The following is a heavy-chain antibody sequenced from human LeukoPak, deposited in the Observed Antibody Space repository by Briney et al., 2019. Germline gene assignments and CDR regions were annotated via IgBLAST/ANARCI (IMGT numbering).Heavy chain of an antibody. Sequence: GGSLRLSCAASGFTVNTNYMTWVRQAPGKGLEWVGFIRSKAYGGTTEYAASVKGRFTISRDDSKSIAYLQMNSLKTEDTAVYYCTRGYSYALYFDYWGQGTLVTVSS. J-gene: IGHJ4*02. CDR3: TRGYSYALYFDY. CDR1: GFTVNTNY. V-gene: IGHV3-49*04. D-gene: IGHD5-18*01. CDR2: IRSKAYGGTT.